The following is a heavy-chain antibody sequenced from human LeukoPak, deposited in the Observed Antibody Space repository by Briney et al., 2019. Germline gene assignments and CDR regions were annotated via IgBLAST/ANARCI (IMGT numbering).Heavy chain of an antibody. CDR3: ARQVTFGYAYAYYFDF. CDR1: GGSISSGGYY. J-gene: IGHJ4*02. CDR2: IYYSGST. D-gene: IGHD3-16*01. Sequence: SETLSLTCTVSGGSISSGGYYWSWIRQHPGKGLEWIGYIYYSGSTYYNPSLKSRVTISVDTSKNQFSLRLSSVTAADTAVYYCARQVTFGYAYAYYFDFWGQGALVTVSS. V-gene: IGHV4-39*01.